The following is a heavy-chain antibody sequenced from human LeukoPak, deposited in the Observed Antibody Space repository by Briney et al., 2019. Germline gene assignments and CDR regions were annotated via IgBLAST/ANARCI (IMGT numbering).Heavy chain of an antibody. Sequence: SVKVSCKASGGTFSSYAISWVRQAPGQGLEWMGRIIPILGIANYAQKFQGRVTITADKSTSTAYMELSSLRSEDTAVYYCATRHYYDSSGYYPFDYWGQGTLVTVSS. CDR1: GGTFSSYA. CDR3: ATRHYYDSSGYYPFDY. CDR2: IIPILGIA. D-gene: IGHD3-22*01. V-gene: IGHV1-69*04. J-gene: IGHJ4*02.